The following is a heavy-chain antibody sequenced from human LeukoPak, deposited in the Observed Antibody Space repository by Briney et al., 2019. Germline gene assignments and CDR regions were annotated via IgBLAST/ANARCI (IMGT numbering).Heavy chain of an antibody. CDR3: AKHAVTSVTTARAFDI. CDR2: VFHNGYT. Sequence: SETLSLTCTVSGDSIGSYYWSWIRQPPGKGLEWIGFVFHNGYTNYNPSLKSRVTISVDTSKNQFSLKLSSVTAADTAVYYCAKHAVTSVTTARAFDIWGQGTMVTVSS. D-gene: IGHD4-17*01. V-gene: IGHV4-59*08. J-gene: IGHJ3*02. CDR1: GDSIGSYY.